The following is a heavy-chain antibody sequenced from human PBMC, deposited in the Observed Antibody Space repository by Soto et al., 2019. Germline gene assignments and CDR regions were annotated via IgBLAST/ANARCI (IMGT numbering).Heavy chain of an antibody. CDR3: ASFWSLYFDY. D-gene: IGHD2-8*02. J-gene: IGHJ4*02. CDR1: GYTFTSYG. CDR2: ISAYNGNT. V-gene: IGHV1-18*01. Sequence: KFDCKGSGYTFTSYGISWLRQAPGKGLEWMGWISAYNGNTNYAQKLQGRVTMTKDTSTDTAYMELSSLRSEDTAVYYCASFWSLYFDYWGQGTLVSVSS.